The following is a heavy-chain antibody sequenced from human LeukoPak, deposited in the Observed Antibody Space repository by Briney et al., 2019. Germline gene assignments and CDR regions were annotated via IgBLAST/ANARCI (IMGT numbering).Heavy chain of an antibody. CDR3: ARDDGSGSYYKGNWFDP. V-gene: IGHV4-39*07. J-gene: IGHJ5*02. D-gene: IGHD3-10*01. Sequence: SETLSLTCTVSGGSISSSSYYWGWIRQPPGKGLEWIGSIYYSGSTYYNPSLKSRVTISVDTPKNQFSLKLSSVTAADTAVYYCARDDGSGSYYKGNWFDPWGQGTLVTVSS. CDR2: IYYSGST. CDR1: GGSISSSSYY.